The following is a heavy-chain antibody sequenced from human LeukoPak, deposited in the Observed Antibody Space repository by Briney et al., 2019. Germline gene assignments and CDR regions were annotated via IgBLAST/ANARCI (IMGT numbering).Heavy chain of an antibody. V-gene: IGHV4-34*01. CDR2: INHSGST. Sequence: SETLSLTCAVYGGSFSGYYWSWIRQPPGKGLEWIGEINHSGSTNYNPSLKSRVTISVDTSKNQFSLKLSSVTAADTAVYYCARGVEDYGDYVGAFDIWGQGTMVTVSS. J-gene: IGHJ3*02. CDR3: ARGVEDYGDYVGAFDI. D-gene: IGHD4-17*01. CDR1: GGSFSGYY.